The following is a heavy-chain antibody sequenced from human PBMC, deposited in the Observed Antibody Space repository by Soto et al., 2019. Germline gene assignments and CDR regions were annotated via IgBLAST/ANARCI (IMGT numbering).Heavy chain of an antibody. CDR3: SRDADYYCSNDDAVFYFYSNMDV. J-gene: IGHJ6*02. V-gene: IGHV3-33*01. CDR2: ICDDGSDK. Sequence: RRLSCAASGFTFNIHGMHCIRQAPGKGLEGVAVICDDGSDKYYADSVKGRFTISRDNSKKTLYLELNSLRADGTGVYDCSRDADYYCSNDDAVFYFYSNMDVWGQGTTVTVSS. CDR1: GFTFNIHG. D-gene: IGHD2-2*01.